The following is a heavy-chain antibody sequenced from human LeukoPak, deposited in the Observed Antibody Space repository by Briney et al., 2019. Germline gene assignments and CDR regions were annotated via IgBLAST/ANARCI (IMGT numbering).Heavy chain of an antibody. V-gene: IGHV3-21*01. J-gene: IGHJ6*03. CDR3: AKGPQESYYYYMDV. Sequence: GGSLRLSCAASGFTFSSYSMNWVRQAPGKGLEWVSSISSSSSYIYYADSVKGRFTISRDNAKNSLYLQMNSLRAEDTAVYYCAKGPQESYYYYMDVWGKGTTVTVSS. CDR2: ISSSSSYI. CDR1: GFTFSSYS.